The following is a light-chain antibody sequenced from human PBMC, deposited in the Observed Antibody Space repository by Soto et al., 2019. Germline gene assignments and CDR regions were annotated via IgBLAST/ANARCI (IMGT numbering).Light chain of an antibody. Sequence: QLVLTQPASVSGSPGQSITISCTGTSSDVGGYNYVSWYQQHPGKAPKLMIYEVSNRPSGVSHRFSGSKSGNTASLTISGLQAEDEADYYCCSHTSSSPYVFGTGTKLTVL. CDR2: EVS. V-gene: IGLV2-14*01. CDR3: CSHTSSSPYV. J-gene: IGLJ1*01. CDR1: SSDVGGYNY.